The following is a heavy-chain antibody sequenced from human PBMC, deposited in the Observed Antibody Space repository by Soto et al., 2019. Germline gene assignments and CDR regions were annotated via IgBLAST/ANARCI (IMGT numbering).Heavy chain of an antibody. D-gene: IGHD4-17*01. CDR3: ARQAAGDYDEYYLDY. V-gene: IGHV6-1*01. Sequence: SQTLSLTCDISGDSVSSDSTAWNWIRQSPSRGLEWLGRAYYKSKWFYNYAVSVRSRIAIKSDPSKNQFSLRLSSLTAADTAVYYCARQAAGDYDEYYLDYWGQGILVTVSS. CDR2: AYYKSKWFY. J-gene: IGHJ4*02. CDR1: GDSVSSDSTA.